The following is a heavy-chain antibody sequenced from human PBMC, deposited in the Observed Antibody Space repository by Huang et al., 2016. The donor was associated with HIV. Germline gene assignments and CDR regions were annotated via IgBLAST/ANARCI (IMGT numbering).Heavy chain of an antibody. J-gene: IGHJ6*03. CDR1: GGSIRSSDYH. CDR2: IYHKGST. V-gene: IGHV4-39*01. D-gene: IGHD3-10*01. CDR3: ARHREGPVAYYSGWGSHLNYMDV. Sequence: QLLLQESGPGLVKPSEALALTCAVSGGSIRSSDYHWGWIRQPPGKGLEWIGSIYHKGSTHYRPSLKRRVTIAVDTSKNLCFLNLTSMTAADTAVYYCARHREGPVAYYSGWGSHLNYMDVWGRGRTVVVSS.